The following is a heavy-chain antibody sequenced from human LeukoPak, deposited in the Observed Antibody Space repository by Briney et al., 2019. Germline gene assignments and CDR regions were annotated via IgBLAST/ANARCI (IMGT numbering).Heavy chain of an antibody. CDR3: ARDDDYDSSGYYSFDY. Sequence: GGSLRLSCAATGFTFSGYVMSWLRQAPGKGLEWVSAMTGGGLDTYYADSVKGRFTISRDNAKNSLYLQMNSLRAEDTAVYYCARDDDYDSSGYYSFDYWGQGTLVTVSS. D-gene: IGHD3-22*01. CDR2: MTGGGLDT. V-gene: IGHV3-21*01. CDR1: GFTFSGYV. J-gene: IGHJ4*02.